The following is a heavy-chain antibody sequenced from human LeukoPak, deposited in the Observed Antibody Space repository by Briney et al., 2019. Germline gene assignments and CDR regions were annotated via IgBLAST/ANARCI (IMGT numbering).Heavy chain of an antibody. CDR3: ARDHNYAFDN. V-gene: IGHV3-48*04. D-gene: IGHD1-1*01. CDR1: GFPFSDYS. Sequence: GGSLKVSCTDSGFPFSDYSINWVRQAPGKGLEWISYIGISSGNTKYAHSVKGRFTVSADNAMNSLYLQMNSLRVEDTAVYYCARDHNYAFDNWGQGTLVSVSS. J-gene: IGHJ4*02. CDR2: IGISSGNT.